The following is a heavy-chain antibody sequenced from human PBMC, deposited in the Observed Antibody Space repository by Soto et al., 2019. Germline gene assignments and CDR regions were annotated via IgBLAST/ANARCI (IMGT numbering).Heavy chain of an antibody. CDR3: ATTEMATLGNWFDP. D-gene: IGHD5-12*01. Sequence: SETLSLTCSVSGGSISSSGYCWGWIRQPPGKGLEWIGTLYYGGSTYYNPSLKSRVTISVDTSKNQFSLKLSSVTAADTAVYYCATTEMATLGNWFDPWGQGALVTVSS. J-gene: IGHJ5*02. CDR2: LYYGGST. CDR1: GGSISSSGYC. V-gene: IGHV4-39*01.